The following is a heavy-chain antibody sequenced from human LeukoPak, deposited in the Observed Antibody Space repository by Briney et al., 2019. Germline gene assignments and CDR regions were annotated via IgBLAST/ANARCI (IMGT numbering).Heavy chain of an antibody. CDR1: GGSISSSSYY. V-gene: IGHV4-39*07. D-gene: IGHD3-22*01. J-gene: IGHJ4*02. CDR3: ARKRQYYYDSSGYLLHYFDY. CDR2: IYYSGST. Sequence: SETLSLTCTVSGGSISSSSYYWGWIRQPPGKGLEWIGSIYYSGSTYYNPSLKSRVTISVDTSKNQFSLKLSSVTAADTAVYYCARKRQYYYDSSGYLLHYFDYWGQGTLVTVSS.